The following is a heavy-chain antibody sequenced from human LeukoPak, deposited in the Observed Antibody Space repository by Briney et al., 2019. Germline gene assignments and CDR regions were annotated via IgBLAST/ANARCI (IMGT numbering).Heavy chain of an antibody. CDR2: IKQDGSEK. V-gene: IGHV3-7*04. D-gene: IGHD3-22*01. Sequence: ETLSLTCTVSGYSISSGYYWGWIRQPPGKGLEWVANIKQDGSEKYYVDSVKGRFTISRDNAKNSLYLQMNSLRAEDTAVYYCARARGYYDSSGYDYWGQGTLVTVSS. J-gene: IGHJ4*02. CDR1: GYSISSGYY. CDR3: ARARGYYDSSGYDY.